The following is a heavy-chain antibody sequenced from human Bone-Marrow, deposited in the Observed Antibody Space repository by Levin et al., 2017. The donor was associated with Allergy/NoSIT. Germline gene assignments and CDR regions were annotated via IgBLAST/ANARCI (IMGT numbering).Heavy chain of an antibody. J-gene: IGHJ4*02. CDR1: GYTFTGYY. Sequence: ASVKVSCKASGYTFTGYYLHWVRQAPGQGLEWMGWINPNSGDTKYAQKFQDSLTMTRDTSINTAYMEMTRLRSDDTAVYFCARSAAGSSSWYYYWGQGTLVTVSS. CDR3: ARSAAGSSSWYYY. CDR2: INPNSGDT. D-gene: IGHD6-13*01. V-gene: IGHV1-2*02.